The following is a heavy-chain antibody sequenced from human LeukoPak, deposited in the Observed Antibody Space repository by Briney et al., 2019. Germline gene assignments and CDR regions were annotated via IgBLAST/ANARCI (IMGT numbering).Heavy chain of an antibody. CDR1: GFTFSSYW. Sequence: GGSLRLSCVASGFTFSSYWMHWVRQDPRKGLVWVSRINGDGRNINYADSVRGRFTISRDNSKNTLYLQMNSLRAEDTAVYYCARDLRPYVTIFGVPLDAFDIWGQGTMVTVSS. J-gene: IGHJ3*02. D-gene: IGHD3-3*01. CDR2: INGDGRNI. CDR3: ARDLRPYVTIFGVPLDAFDI. V-gene: IGHV3-74*01.